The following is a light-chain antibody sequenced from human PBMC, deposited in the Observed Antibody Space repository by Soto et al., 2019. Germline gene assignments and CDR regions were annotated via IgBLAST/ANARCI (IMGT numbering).Light chain of an antibody. Sequence: DIQMTQSPSSLSASVGDRVTITCRASQGISNYLAWYQQKRGKVPKLLIYAASTLQSGVPSRFSGSGSGTDFTLTISSLQPEDVATYYCQKYNSAPPLFTFGPGTKVDIK. CDR1: QGISNY. CDR2: AAS. CDR3: QKYNSAPPLFT. J-gene: IGKJ3*01. V-gene: IGKV1-27*01.